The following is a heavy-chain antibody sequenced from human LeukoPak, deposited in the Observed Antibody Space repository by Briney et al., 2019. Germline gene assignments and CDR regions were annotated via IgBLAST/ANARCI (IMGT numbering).Heavy chain of an antibody. CDR1: GGSISRGGYF. CDR2: IYYSGST. CDR3: ARTDYDSSGYHLDY. D-gene: IGHD3-22*01. J-gene: IGHJ4*02. Sequence: SQTLSLTCTVSGGSISRGGYFWSWIRQHPGKGLEWIGYIYYSGSTYYNPSLKSRVTISVDTSKNQFSLKLSSVTAADTAVYYCARTDYDSSGYHLDYWGQGTLVTVSS. V-gene: IGHV4-31*03.